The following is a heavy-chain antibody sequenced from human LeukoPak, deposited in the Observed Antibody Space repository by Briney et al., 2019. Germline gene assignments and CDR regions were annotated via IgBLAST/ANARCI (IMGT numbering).Heavy chain of an antibody. D-gene: IGHD6-19*01. V-gene: IGHV3-30-3*01. CDR2: ISYDGSNK. J-gene: IGHJ2*01. CDR3: ARDRGETVAGIYWYFDL. Sequence: GGSLRLSCAVSGFTFSSYAMHWVRQAPGKGLEWVAVISYDGSNKYYADSVKGRFTISRDNSQNTLYLQMNSLRAEDTAVYYCARDRGETVAGIYWYFDLWGRGTLVTVSS. CDR1: GFTFSSYA.